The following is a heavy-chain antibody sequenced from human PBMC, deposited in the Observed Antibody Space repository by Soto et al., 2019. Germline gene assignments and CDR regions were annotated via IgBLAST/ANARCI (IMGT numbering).Heavy chain of an antibody. Sequence: QLQLQESGPGLVKPSETLSLTCTVSGGSITSSDFYWGWLRQPPGKGLDFIGSMYYSGTTYYNPAVKKRITISVDTSKNQFSLKLISVTAADTAVCYCAVVDSTGNWFDPWGHGALVNVSS. D-gene: IGHD6-19*01. V-gene: IGHV4-39*01. CDR2: MYYSGTT. CDR1: GGSITSSDFY. J-gene: IGHJ5*02. CDR3: AVVDSTGNWFDP.